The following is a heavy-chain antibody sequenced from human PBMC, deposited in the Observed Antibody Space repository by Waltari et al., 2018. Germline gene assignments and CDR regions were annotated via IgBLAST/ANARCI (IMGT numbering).Heavy chain of an antibody. CDR3: ARHGCHSQQY. J-gene: IGHJ4*02. Sequence: QVQLQESGPGLVEPSGTLSLTCAVSGDSIDNNWWSWVRQPQGKGLQWLGKTDYNGITIYTPSLRSRVTISSEKSQTHFSLKRTSVTAAVTTAYCCARHGCHSQQYWGPGTLVTVAS. CDR2: TDYNGIT. D-gene: IGHD6-13*01. CDR1: GDSIDNNW. V-gene: IGHV4-4*01.